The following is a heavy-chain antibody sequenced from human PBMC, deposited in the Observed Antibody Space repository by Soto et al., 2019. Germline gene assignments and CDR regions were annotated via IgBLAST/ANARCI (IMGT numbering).Heavy chain of an antibody. Sequence: ASVKVSCKASGYTFTSYDINWVRQATGQGLEWMGWMNPNSGNTGYAQKFQGRVTMTRNTSISTAYMELGSLRSEDTAVYYCARGYYGSGSYYKTTYDAFDIWGQGTMVTVSS. D-gene: IGHD3-10*01. CDR3: ARGYYGSGSYYKTTYDAFDI. CDR1: GYTFTSYD. V-gene: IGHV1-8*01. CDR2: MNPNSGNT. J-gene: IGHJ3*02.